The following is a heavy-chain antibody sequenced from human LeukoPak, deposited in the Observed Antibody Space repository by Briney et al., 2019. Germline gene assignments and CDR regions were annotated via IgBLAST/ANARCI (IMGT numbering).Heavy chain of an antibody. CDR3: ARRRSFSSGWDY. Sequence: GESLKISCKGSGYSFTGYWIGWVRQRPGRGLEWMGIINPGNSNSRYGPSFQGQVTISADKSISTAYLQWSSLKASDTAMYYCARRRSFSSGWDYWGQGTLVTVSS. CDR1: GYSFTGYW. V-gene: IGHV5-51*01. J-gene: IGHJ4*02. D-gene: IGHD6-19*01. CDR2: INPGNSNS.